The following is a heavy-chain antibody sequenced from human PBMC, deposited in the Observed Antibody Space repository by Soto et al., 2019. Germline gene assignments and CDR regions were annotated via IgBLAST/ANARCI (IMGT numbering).Heavy chain of an antibody. CDR3: TPDPWRVVVVKSPVGGDS. CDR1: GLPFSNAW. D-gene: IGHD3-22*01. Sequence: EVQLVESGGGLVKPGGSLRLSFQASGLPFSNAWLNWGRQAPGKGRGGVGRIKTKKEGEKTDYAASVKGKFTISRDDSTNTLYLQMNSLKTEDTAVYYCTPDPWRVVVVKSPVGGDSWGQGTLVTVSS. V-gene: IGHV3-15*07. CDR2: IKTKKEGEKT. J-gene: IGHJ4*02.